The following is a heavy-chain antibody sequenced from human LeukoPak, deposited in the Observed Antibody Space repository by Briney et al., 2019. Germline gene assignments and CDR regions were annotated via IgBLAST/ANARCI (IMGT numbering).Heavy chain of an antibody. CDR1: GFTFSSYG. D-gene: IGHD3-10*01. J-gene: IGHJ4*02. CDR3: AKGDYYGSGSYSDY. V-gene: IGHV3-30*18. Sequence: GGSLRLSFAASGFTFSSYGMHWVRQAPGKGLEWVAVISYDGSNKYYADSVKGRFTISRDNSKNTLYLQMNSLRAEDTAVYYCAKGDYYGSGSYSDYWGQGTLVTVSS. CDR2: ISYDGSNK.